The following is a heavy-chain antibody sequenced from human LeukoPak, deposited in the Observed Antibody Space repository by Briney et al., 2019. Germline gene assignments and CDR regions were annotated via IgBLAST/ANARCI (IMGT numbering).Heavy chain of an antibody. CDR1: GFTFDDYA. Sequence: GGSLRLSCAASGFTFDDYAMHWVRQAPGKGLEWVSLISWDGGSTYHADSVKGRFTISRDNSKNSLYLQMNSLRAEDTALYYCAKDIRRVRDKVRRPFYYMDVWGKGTTVTVSS. CDR2: ISWDGGST. V-gene: IGHV3-43D*03. D-gene: IGHD5-12*01. J-gene: IGHJ6*03. CDR3: AKDIRRVRDKVRRPFYYMDV.